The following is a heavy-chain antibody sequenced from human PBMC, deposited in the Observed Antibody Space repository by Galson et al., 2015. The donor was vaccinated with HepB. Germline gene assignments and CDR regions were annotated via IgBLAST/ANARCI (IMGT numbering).Heavy chain of an antibody. D-gene: IGHD1-26*01. V-gene: IGHV3-21*01. CDR1: GFSFSDSA. Sequence: SLRLSCAASGFSFSDSAMNWVRQAPGKGLEWVSSINSGSTSIHYEDSLRGRVTISRDNAKNSLYLQMNSLQVEDTAVYYCARGGGCFGYWGQETRVTVSS. J-gene: IGHJ4*02. CDR2: INSGSTSI. CDR3: ARGGGCFGY.